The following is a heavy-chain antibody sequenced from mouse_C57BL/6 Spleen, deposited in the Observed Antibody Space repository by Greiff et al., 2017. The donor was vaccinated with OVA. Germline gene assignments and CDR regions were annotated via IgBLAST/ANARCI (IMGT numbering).Heavy chain of an antibody. CDR3: ARQSNYYFDY. Sequence: EVHLVESGGGLVKPGGSLKLSCAASGFTFSSYTMSWVRQTPEKRLEWVATISGGGGNTYYPDSVKGRFTISRDNAKNTLYLQMSSLRSEDTALYYCARQSNYYFDYWGQGTTLTVSS. D-gene: IGHD2-5*01. CDR2: ISGGGGNT. CDR1: GFTFSSYT. V-gene: IGHV5-9*01. J-gene: IGHJ2*01.